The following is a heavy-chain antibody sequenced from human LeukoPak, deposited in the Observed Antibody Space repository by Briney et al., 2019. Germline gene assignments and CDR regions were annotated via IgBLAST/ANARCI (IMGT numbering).Heavy chain of an antibody. Sequence: GESLQISCQGSGYNFTTYWIGWVRQMPGKGLEWMGIIYPGDSYTKYSPSFQGQVTISADKSISTAYLQWSSLKASDTAMYYCARSYHDIYMVRGVPFDYWGQGTLVTVSS. V-gene: IGHV5-51*01. CDR2: IYPGDSYT. J-gene: IGHJ4*02. D-gene: IGHD3-10*01. CDR3: ARSYHDIYMVRGVPFDY. CDR1: GYNFTTYW.